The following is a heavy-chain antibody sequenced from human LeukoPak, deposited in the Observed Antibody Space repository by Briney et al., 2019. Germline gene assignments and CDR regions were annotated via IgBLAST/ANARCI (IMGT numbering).Heavy chain of an antibody. CDR2: ISYDGSNK. CDR3: AKGGSWSGDP. V-gene: IGHV3-30*18. D-gene: IGHD2-15*01. Sequence: GGSLRLSCAAPGFTFSSYGMHWVRQAPGKGLEWVAVISYDGSNKYYADSVKGRFTISRDNSKNTVYLQMDSLRAEDTAVYYCAKGGSWSGDPWGQGTLVTVSS. J-gene: IGHJ5*02. CDR1: GFTFSSYG.